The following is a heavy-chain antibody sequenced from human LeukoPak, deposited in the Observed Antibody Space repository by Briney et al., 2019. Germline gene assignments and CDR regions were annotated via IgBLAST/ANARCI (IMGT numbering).Heavy chain of an antibody. CDR1: GYTFTSYD. D-gene: IGHD6-6*01. CDR3: ARGCGSSLACGY. Sequence: ASLKVSCKASGYTFTSYDINWVRQATGQGLEWMGWMNPNSGNTGYAQKFQGRVTITRNTSISTAYMELSSLRSDDTAVDYGARGCGSSLACGYWGQGTLVTVSS. J-gene: IGHJ4*02. V-gene: IGHV1-8*03. CDR2: MNPNSGNT.